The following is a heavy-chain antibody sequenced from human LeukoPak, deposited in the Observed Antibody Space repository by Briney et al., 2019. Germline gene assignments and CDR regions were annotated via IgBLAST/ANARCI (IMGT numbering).Heavy chain of an antibody. CDR2: IKQDGSDK. Sequence: GGSLRLSCAASGFTFSSYAMSWVRQAPGKGLEWVAIIKQDGSDKYYVDSVEGRFIISRDNAKNSLYLQMNSLRAEDTAVYYCLTSTRSHRFDYWGQGTLVTVSS. CDR3: LTSTRSHRFDY. V-gene: IGHV3-7*01. D-gene: IGHD2-15*01. CDR1: GFTFSSYA. J-gene: IGHJ4*02.